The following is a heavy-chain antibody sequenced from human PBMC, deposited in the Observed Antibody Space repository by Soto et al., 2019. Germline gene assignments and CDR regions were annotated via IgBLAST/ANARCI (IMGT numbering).Heavy chain of an antibody. CDR1: GFTFSSYS. Sequence: EVQLVESGGGLVKPGGSLRLSCAASGFTFSSYSMNWVRQAPGKGLEWVSSISSSSSYIYYADSVKGRFTISRDNAKNSLYLQMNSLRAEDTAVYYCARRIRRDAGGLDYWGQGTLVTVSS. CDR2: ISSSSSYI. CDR3: ARRIRRDAGGLDY. D-gene: IGHD3-16*01. J-gene: IGHJ4*02. V-gene: IGHV3-21*01.